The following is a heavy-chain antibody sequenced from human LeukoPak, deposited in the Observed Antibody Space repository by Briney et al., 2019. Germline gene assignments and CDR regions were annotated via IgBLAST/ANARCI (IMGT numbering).Heavy chain of an antibody. CDR1: GFSFSSYA. J-gene: IGHJ4*02. V-gene: IGHV3-30*02. Sequence: GGSLRLSCAASGFSFSSYAMHWGRQAPGKGLEGVAFMRHDGSKKYYADSGQDRFIISRDNSKNTLYLQMNALRTEDTAVYFCAKGTGSGSFLVDYWGQGTLVTVSS. CDR3: AKGTGSGSFLVDY. CDR2: MRHDGSKK. D-gene: IGHD3-10*01.